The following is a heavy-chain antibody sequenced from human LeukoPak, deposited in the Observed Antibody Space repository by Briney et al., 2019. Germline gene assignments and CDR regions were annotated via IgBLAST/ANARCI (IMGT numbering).Heavy chain of an antibody. Sequence: TSETLCLTCAVSGGSFSGYYWSWIRQPPGKGLEWVGEINHSGSTYYNPSLKSRVTISVDTSTNQFSLKLSSVTAADTAVYYCARLRTLYCSGGSCLSFWGQGTLVTVSS. CDR3: ARLRTLYCSGGSCLSF. D-gene: IGHD2-15*01. V-gene: IGHV4-34*01. CDR2: INHSGST. CDR1: GGSFSGYY. J-gene: IGHJ4*02.